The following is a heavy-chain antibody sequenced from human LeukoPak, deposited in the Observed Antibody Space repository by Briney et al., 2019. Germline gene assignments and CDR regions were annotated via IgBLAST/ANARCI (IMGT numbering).Heavy chain of an antibody. D-gene: IGHD2-15*01. J-gene: IGHJ4*02. CDR2: IYYSGST. CDR3: ARDLVVGWSRRVFDY. CDR1: GGSISSYY. V-gene: IGHV4-59*01. Sequence: PSETLSLTCSVSGGSISSYYWSWIGQPPGKGLEGIGYIYYSGSTNYNPSLTSRVTISVDTSKNQFSLKLSSVTAADTAVYYCARDLVVGWSRRVFDYWGQGTLVTVSS.